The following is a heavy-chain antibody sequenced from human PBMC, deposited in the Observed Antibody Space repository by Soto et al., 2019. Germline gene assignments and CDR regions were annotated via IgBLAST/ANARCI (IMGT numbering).Heavy chain of an antibody. CDR1: GFTFSIYA. V-gene: IGHV3-23*01. Sequence: HPGGSLRLSCEASGFTFSIYAMSWVRQAPGKGLEWVSTIGGGGGGTSYADFVRGRFTISRDNSKNTLYLQMNSLRAEDTAVYYCAKDAPGSGWLSDSWGLGPLVTVSS. D-gene: IGHD6-19*01. J-gene: IGHJ4*02. CDR2: IGGGGGGT. CDR3: AKDAPGSGWLSDS.